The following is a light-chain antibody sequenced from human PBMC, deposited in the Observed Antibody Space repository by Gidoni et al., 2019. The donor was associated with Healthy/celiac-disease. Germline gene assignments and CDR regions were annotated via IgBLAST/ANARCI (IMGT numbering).Light chain of an antibody. V-gene: IGKV3-11*01. J-gene: IGKJ3*01. CDR3: HHRSNWPPLFT. CDR2: VAS. Sequence: ESVLTQSQATLSLSPGERATLSCRARQSVSSYLAWYQQKPGQAPRLLIYVASNRATGIPARFMGTGSGTDFTLTISSLEPEDFAVYYCHHRSNWPPLFTFGPGTKVDIK. CDR1: QSVSSY.